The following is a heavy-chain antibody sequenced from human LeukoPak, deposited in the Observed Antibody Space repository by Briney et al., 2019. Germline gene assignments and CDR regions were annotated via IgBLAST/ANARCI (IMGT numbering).Heavy chain of an antibody. D-gene: IGHD6-13*01. J-gene: IGHJ6*02. CDR2: IRYDGSNK. CDR3: AKDKWVAAAGTALTWYYYGMDV. CDR1: GFTFSSYG. V-gene: IGHV3-30*02. Sequence: GGSLRLSCAASGFTFSSYGMHWVRQAPGKGLEWVAFIRYDGSNKYYADSVKGRFTISRDNSKNTLYLQMNSLRAEDTAVYYCAKDKWVAAAGTALTWYYYGMDVWGQGTTVTVSS.